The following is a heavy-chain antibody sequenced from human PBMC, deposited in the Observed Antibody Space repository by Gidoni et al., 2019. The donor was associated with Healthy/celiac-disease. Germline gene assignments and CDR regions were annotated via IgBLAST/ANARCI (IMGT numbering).Heavy chain of an antibody. CDR3: ARDGGWNYAMDV. Sequence: EVQLVESGGGLVQPGGSLRRPCAASGFTCSSYDMHWVRQATGKGLEWVSAIGTAGDTYYPGSVKGRFTISRENAKNSLYLQMNSLRAGDTAVYYCARDGGWNYAMDVWGKGTTVTVSS. CDR2: IGTAGDT. CDR1: GFTCSSYD. V-gene: IGHV3-13*01. D-gene: IGHD6-19*01. J-gene: IGHJ6*04.